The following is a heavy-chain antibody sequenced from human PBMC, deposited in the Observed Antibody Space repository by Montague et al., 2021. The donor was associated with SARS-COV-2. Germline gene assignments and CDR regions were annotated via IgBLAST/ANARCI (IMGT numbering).Heavy chain of an antibody. D-gene: IGHD2-2*01. CDR2: ISSCGCT. J-gene: IGHJ5*02. CDR3: ALPTAVARFDP. V-gene: IGHV4-38-2*01. Sequence: SETLSLTCAVSRHCVSRGTQAHIGSAHVGTPVATQAGISSCGCTNYNPSLRSRVTISLDKSKNHYSLKLSSVIVADTGVYYCALPTAVARFDPWGPGTLVTVSS. CDR1: RHCVSRGT.